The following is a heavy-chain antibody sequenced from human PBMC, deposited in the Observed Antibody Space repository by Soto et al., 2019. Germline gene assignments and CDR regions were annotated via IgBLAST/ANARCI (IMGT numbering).Heavy chain of an antibody. CDR3: ARELIVGPAEYFQH. V-gene: IGHV3-7*01. D-gene: IGHD1-26*01. CDR1: GFTFSNSW. J-gene: IGHJ1*01. CDR2: XXQXXSXX. Sequence: GGSLRPSCAVSGFTFSNSWISWVRQTPGKGLEWVANXXQXXSXXXXXDXXXGRFTISRDNAKNSLYLQMNSLRAEDTAVYYCARELIVGPAEYFQHWGQGTLVTVSS.